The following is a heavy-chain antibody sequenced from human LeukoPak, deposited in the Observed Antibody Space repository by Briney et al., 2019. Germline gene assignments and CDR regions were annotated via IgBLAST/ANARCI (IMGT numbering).Heavy chain of an antibody. V-gene: IGHV3-23*01. CDR2: ISGSGGST. D-gene: IGHD6-13*01. CDR1: GFTFSSYA. Sequence: GGSLRLSRAASGFTFSSYAMSWVRQAPGKGLEWVSAISGSGGSTYYADSVKGRFTISRDNSKNTLYLQMNSLRAEDTAVYYCAKDQGGIAAAAPFDYWGQGTLVTVSS. CDR3: AKDQGGIAAAAPFDY. J-gene: IGHJ4*02.